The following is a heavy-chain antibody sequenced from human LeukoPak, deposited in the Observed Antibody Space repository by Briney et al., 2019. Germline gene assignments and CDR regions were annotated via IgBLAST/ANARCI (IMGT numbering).Heavy chain of an antibody. V-gene: IGHV1-46*01. J-gene: IGHJ3*02. Sequence: ASVKLSCKASGYTFTSYYMHWVRQAPGQGLEWVGIINPSGGSTSYAQKFQDRVTMTRDMSTRTIYMELSSLRSEDTAVYYCARGYSWSPRDAFDIWGQGTMVTVSS. CDR2: INPSGGST. CDR3: ARGYSWSPRDAFDI. CDR1: GYTFTSYY. D-gene: IGHD1-26*01.